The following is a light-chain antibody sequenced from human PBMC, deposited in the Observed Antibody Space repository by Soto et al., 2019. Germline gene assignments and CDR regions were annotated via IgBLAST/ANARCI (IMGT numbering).Light chain of an antibody. CDR1: SSDVGSYNL. J-gene: IGLJ1*01. CDR3: CSYAGSSTPLI. Sequence: QSVLTQPASVSGSPGQSITISCTGTSSDVGSYNLVSWYQQHPGKAPKLMIYEVSKRPSGVSNRFSGSKSGSTASLTIFGLQAEDEADYYCCSYAGSSTPLIFGTGTKVTVL. CDR2: EVS. V-gene: IGLV2-23*02.